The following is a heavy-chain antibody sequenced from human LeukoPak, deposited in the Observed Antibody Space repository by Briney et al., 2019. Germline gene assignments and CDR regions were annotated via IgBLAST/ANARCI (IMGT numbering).Heavy chain of an antibody. Sequence: GGSLRLSCAASGFTFSTHGMHWVRQAPGKGLEWVAVISYDESNKYYADSIKGRFTISRDNYKNTLYLQMNSLRAEDTAVYYCAKDLTRVFYYYCGMDVWGQGATVTVSS. CDR2: ISYDESNK. CDR1: GFTFSTHG. J-gene: IGHJ6*02. CDR3: AKDLTRVFYYYCGMDV. D-gene: IGHD7-27*01. V-gene: IGHV3-30*18.